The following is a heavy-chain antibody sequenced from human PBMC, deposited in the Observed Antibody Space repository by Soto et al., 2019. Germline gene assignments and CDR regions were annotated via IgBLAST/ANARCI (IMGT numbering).Heavy chain of an antibody. CDR1: GGSFSGYY. CDR3: ARPGGGSGSYSWRGYYFDY. V-gene: IGHV4-34*01. Sequence: QVQLQQWGAGLLKPSETLSLTCAVYGGSFSGYYWSWIRQPPGKGLEWIGEINHSGSTNYNPSLKSRDTISVDTSKNQFSLKLSSVTAADTAVYYCARPGGGSGSYSWRGYYFDYWGQGTLVTVSS. D-gene: IGHD3-10*01. CDR2: INHSGST. J-gene: IGHJ4*02.